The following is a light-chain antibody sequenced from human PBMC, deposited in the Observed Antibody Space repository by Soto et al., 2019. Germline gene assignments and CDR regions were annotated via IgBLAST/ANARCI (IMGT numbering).Light chain of an antibody. V-gene: IGKV3-11*01. CDR2: DAS. CDR1: QSVSSN. Sequence: EIVLTQSPATLPVSPGERATLSCRASQSVSSNLAWYQQKPGQAPRLLIYDASNRATGIPARFSGSGSGTDFTLTISSLEPEDFAVYYCQQRSNWPITFGQGTRLEI. CDR3: QQRSNWPIT. J-gene: IGKJ5*01.